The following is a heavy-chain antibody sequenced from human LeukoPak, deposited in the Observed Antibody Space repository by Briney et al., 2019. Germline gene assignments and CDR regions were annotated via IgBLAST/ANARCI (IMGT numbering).Heavy chain of an antibody. Sequence: GGSLRLSCAASGMTFTDTWMSWVRQAPGKGLEWVGRIKNNANGGPTEYAAPVKGRFTISRDESKKTLYLQMNSLRAEDTAVYYCASGIAAYFDYWGQGTLVTVSS. CDR3: ASGIAAYFDY. J-gene: IGHJ4*02. V-gene: IGHV3-15*01. CDR2: IKNNANGGPT. CDR1: GMTFTDTW. D-gene: IGHD6-13*01.